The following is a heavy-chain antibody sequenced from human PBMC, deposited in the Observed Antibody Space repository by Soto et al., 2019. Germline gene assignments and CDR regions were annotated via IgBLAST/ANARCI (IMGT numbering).Heavy chain of an antibody. V-gene: IGHV4-39*01. J-gene: IGHJ5*02. CDR3: ARQGVSNCFDP. Sequence: SETLSLTCTVSGGSISSSSYYWGWIRQPPGKGLEWIGSIYYSGSTYYNPSLKSRVTISVDTSKNQFSLKLSSVTAADTAVYYCARQGVSNCFDPWGQGTLVIVSS. CDR2: IYYSGST. CDR1: GGSISSSSYY.